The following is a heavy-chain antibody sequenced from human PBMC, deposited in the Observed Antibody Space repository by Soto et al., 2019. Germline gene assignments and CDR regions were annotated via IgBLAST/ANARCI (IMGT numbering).Heavy chain of an antibody. Sequence: QVQLVQSGAEVKKPGSSVKVSCKASGGTFSSYAISWVRQAPGQGLEWMGGIIPIFGTANYAQKFQGRVTITADESTSTAYMELRSLRAEDTAVYYCAREGGDCSGGSCYSGYYYYGMDVWGQGTTVTVSS. D-gene: IGHD2-15*01. V-gene: IGHV1-69*01. CDR2: IIPIFGTA. J-gene: IGHJ6*02. CDR3: AREGGDCSGGSCYSGYYYYGMDV. CDR1: GGTFSSYA.